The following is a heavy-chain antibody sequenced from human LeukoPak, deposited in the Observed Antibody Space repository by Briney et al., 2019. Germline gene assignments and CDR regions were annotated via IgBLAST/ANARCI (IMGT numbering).Heavy chain of an antibody. CDR3: ARQYCANGVCYGVYNYYGMDV. CDR1: GFTFSSYS. Sequence: GGSLRLSCAASGFTFSSYSMNWVRQAPGKGLESVSSISCGSSYIYYADSVKGRFTISRDNAKNSLYLQMNSLRAEDTAVYYCARQYCANGVCYGVYNYYGMDVWGQGTTVTVSS. CDR2: ISCGSSYI. J-gene: IGHJ6*02. D-gene: IGHD2-8*01. V-gene: IGHV3-21*01.